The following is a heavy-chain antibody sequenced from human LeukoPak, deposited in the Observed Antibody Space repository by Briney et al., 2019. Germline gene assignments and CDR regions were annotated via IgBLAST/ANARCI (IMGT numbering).Heavy chain of an antibody. CDR1: GFSFSTNQ. V-gene: IGHV3-74*01. Sequence: GGSLRLSCAASGFSFSTNQMHWVRQAPGKGLVWVSRINSDGINILYADSVKGRFTISRDNARNTLYLQMKSLRAEDTAVYYCATYSRPWGQGTLVTVSS. CDR3: ATYSRP. J-gene: IGHJ5*02. D-gene: IGHD2-21*01. CDR2: INSDGINI.